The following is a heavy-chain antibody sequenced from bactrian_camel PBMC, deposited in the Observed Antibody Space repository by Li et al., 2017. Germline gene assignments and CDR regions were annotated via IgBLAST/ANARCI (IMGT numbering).Heavy chain of an antibody. CDR2: VNSDDIT. D-gene: IGHD6*01. V-gene: IGHV3S55*01. CDR3: AARPAREAAGW. Sequence: HVQLVESGGGSVQAGGSLRLSCAASALNNCLGWFRQAPGKEREAVATVNSDDITTYGDSVKGRFTISKDNVKNILYLQMNNLKPEDTAMYYCAARPAREAAGWWGQGTQVTVS. CDR1: ALNNC. J-gene: IGHJ6*01.